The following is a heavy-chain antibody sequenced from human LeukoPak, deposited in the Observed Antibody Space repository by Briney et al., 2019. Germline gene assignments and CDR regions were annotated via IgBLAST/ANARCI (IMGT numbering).Heavy chain of an antibody. J-gene: IGHJ3*02. CDR1: GGSISSYY. CDR2: IYYSGST. V-gene: IGHV4-59*01. D-gene: IGHD5-24*01. Sequence: KSSETLSLTCTVSGGSISSYYWSWIRQPPGKGLEWIGYIYYSGSTNYNPSLKSRVTISVDTSKNQFSLKLSSVTAADTAVYYCARGGVEMATIRGAFDIWGQGTMVTVSS. CDR3: ARGGVEMATIRGAFDI.